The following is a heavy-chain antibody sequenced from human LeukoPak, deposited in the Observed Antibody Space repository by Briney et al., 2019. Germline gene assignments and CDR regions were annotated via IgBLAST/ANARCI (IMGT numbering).Heavy chain of an antibody. CDR3: ASQLFHLDSSGYSLDALDI. CDR1: GGTFSNYA. CDR2: IIPIFDTP. D-gene: IGHD3-22*01. J-gene: IGHJ3*02. V-gene: IGHV1-69*05. Sequence: GASVKVSCKTSGGTFSNYAISWVRQAPGQGLERMGVIIPIFDTPNYAQKWQGRVTITTDESTSTAYMELRSLRSEDTAVYYCASQLFHLDSSGYSLDALDIWGQGTMVTVSS.